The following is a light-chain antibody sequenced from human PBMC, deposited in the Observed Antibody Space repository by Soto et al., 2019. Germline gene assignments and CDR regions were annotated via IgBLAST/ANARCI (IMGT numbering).Light chain of an antibody. V-gene: IGLV1-40*01. Sequence: QSVLTQPPSVSGAPGQRVTISCTGSRSNIGAGYDVHWYRQLPGSAPQLLIHGNSNRPSGVPDRFSGSKSGPSASLAITGLQAEDEADYYCQSYDSSLSNSVIFGGGTKLTVL. CDR3: QSYDSSLSNSVI. CDR1: RSNIGAGYD. J-gene: IGLJ2*01. CDR2: GNS.